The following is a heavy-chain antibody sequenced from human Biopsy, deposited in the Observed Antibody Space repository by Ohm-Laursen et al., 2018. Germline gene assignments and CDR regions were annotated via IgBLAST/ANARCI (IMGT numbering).Heavy chain of an antibody. CDR1: GDSVSSGSFY. J-gene: IGHJ4*02. D-gene: IGHD6-19*01. CDR3: ARGMRSSGWPYFDS. Sequence: SETLSLTCTVSGDSVSSGSFYWTWIRQPPGQGLEYIGYIYDRGSTANYNPPLESRVTMSVDMPKNQFSLKLSSVTAADTATYYCARGMRSSGWPYFDSWGQGTLVTVSS. CDR2: IYDRGSTA. V-gene: IGHV4-61*01.